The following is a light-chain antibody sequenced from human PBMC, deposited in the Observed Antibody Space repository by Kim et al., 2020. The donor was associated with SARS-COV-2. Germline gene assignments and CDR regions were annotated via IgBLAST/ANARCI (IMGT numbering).Light chain of an antibody. V-gene: IGKV1-39*01. J-gene: IGKJ2*01. CDR3: QQSYSFPYT. CDR2: VAS. Sequence: DIQMTQSPSSLSASVGDRVTITCRASQSISIYLNWYQQKPGKAPKVLIYVASSLQSGVPSRFSGSGSGTDFTLTISSLQPEDFATYYWQQSYSFPYTFGQGPKLEI. CDR1: QSISIY.